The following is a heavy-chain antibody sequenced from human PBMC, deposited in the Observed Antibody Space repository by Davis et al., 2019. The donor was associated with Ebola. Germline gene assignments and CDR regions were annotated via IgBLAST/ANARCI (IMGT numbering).Heavy chain of an antibody. CDR2: ISYDGSNA. J-gene: IGHJ4*02. V-gene: IGHV3-30*04. Sequence: GGSLRLSCAASGFTFRSYAMHWVRQAPGKGLEWVEVISYDGSNAHYADSVKGRFTISRDNSKNTQYLEMNRLRAEDTAVYYCARSVDTPVVPYFDSWGQGALVTVSS. CDR1: GFTFRSYA. D-gene: IGHD5-18*01. CDR3: ARSVDTPVVPYFDS.